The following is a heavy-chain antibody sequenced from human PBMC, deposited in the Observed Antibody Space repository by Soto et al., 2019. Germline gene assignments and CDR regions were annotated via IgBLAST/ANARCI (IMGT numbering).Heavy chain of an antibody. V-gene: IGHV3-30-3*01. J-gene: IGHJ6*02. CDR3: ARDLTYYYYGMDV. CDR1: GFTFSNYA. CDR2: ISYDGSNK. D-gene: IGHD7-27*01. Sequence: QVQLVESGGGVVQPGRSLRLSCAASGFTFSNYAMHWVRQAPGKGLEWVAVISYDGSNKYYADSVKGRFTISRDNSKNTLYLQMNSLRAEDTAVYYCARDLTYYYYGMDVWGQGTTVTVSS.